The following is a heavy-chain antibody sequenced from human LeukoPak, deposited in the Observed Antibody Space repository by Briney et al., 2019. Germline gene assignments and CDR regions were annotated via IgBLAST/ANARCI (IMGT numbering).Heavy chain of an antibody. J-gene: IGHJ3*02. D-gene: IGHD1-1*01. Sequence: PSETLSLTCAVYGGSFSAYFWSWIRQVPGKGLEWIGEINHSGRTNYNPSLKSRATISVDTSKNQVSLKLRFVTATDTAVYYCARGWFGFWYNSDADDNAFDIWGQGTMVTVSS. CDR1: GGSFSAYF. CDR2: INHSGRT. V-gene: IGHV4-34*01. CDR3: ARGWFGFWYNSDADDNAFDI.